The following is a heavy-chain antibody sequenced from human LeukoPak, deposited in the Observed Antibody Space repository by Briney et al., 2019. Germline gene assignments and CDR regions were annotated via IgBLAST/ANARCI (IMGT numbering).Heavy chain of an antibody. V-gene: IGHV3-7*01. CDR2: IKQDGSEK. Sequence: GGSLRLSCAASGFTFSSYWMSWVRQAPGKGLECVANIKQDGSEKYYVDSVKGRFTISRDNAKNSLYLQMNSLRAEDTAVYYCARARFGVVLSTPDSVVYFDYWGQGTLVTVSS. CDR1: GFTFSSYW. J-gene: IGHJ4*02. D-gene: IGHD3-3*01. CDR3: ARARFGVVLSTPDSVVYFDY.